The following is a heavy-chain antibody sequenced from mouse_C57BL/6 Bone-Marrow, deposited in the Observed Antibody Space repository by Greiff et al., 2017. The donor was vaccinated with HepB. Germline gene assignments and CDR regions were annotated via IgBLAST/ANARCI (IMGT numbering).Heavy chain of an antibody. V-gene: IGHV1-15*01. J-gene: IGHJ3*01. CDR1: GYTFTDYE. CDR3: TRYNTTEFAY. D-gene: IGHD1-1*01. CDR2: IDPETGGT. Sequence: VHLVESGAELVRPGASVTLSCKASGYTFTDYEMHWVKQTPVHGLEWIGAIDPETGGTAYNQKFKGKAILTADKSSSTAYMELRSLTSEDSAVYYCTRYNTTEFAYWGQGTLVTVSA.